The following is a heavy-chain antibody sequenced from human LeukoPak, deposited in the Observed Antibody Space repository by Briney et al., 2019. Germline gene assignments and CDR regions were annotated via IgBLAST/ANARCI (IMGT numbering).Heavy chain of an antibody. J-gene: IGHJ6*03. D-gene: IGHD3-3*02. V-gene: IGHV4-59*08. CDR2: IYYSGST. CDR3: ARHQELAALGYYYYCMDV. CDR1: GDSINTYF. Sequence: SETLSLTCTVSGDSINTYFWSWIRQPPGKGLEWIGYIYYSGSTNYNPSLKSRVTISVDTSKNQFSLKLSSVTAADTAVYYCARHQELAALGYYYYCMDVWGKGTTVTVSS.